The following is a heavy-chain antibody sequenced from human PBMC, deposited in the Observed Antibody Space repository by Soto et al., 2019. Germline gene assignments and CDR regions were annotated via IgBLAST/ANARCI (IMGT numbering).Heavy chain of an antibody. V-gene: IGHV4-59*01. CDR1: GGSISSYY. D-gene: IGHD3-22*01. J-gene: IGHJ4*02. CDR2: IYYSGST. CDR3: ARGYYYDSSGPKGSFDY. Sequence: SETLSLTCTVSGGSISSYYWSWIRQPPGKGLEWIGYIYYSGSTNYNPSLKSRVTISVDTSKNQFSLKLSSVTAADTAVYYCARGYYYDSSGPKGSFDYWGQGTLVTVLL.